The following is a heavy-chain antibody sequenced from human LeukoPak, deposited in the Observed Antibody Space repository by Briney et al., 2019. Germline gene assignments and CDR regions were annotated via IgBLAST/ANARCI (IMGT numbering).Heavy chain of an antibody. V-gene: IGHV1-46*01. D-gene: IGHD3-22*01. Sequence: ASVKVSCEASGYSFSDYYIHWVRQAPGQGLEWMGIINPSGGSTSYAQKFQGRVTMTRDTSTSTVYMELSSLRSEDTAVYYCARDLPLHYDSSGYYYTNIYYYYGMDVWGQGTTVTVSS. J-gene: IGHJ6*02. CDR1: GYSFSDYY. CDR2: INPSGGST. CDR3: ARDLPLHYDSSGYYYTNIYYYYGMDV.